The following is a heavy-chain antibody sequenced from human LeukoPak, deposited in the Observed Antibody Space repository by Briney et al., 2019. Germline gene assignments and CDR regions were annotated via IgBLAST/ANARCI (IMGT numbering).Heavy chain of an antibody. CDR1: GFTFSSYG. CDR2: ISGSGGST. J-gene: IGHJ4*02. D-gene: IGHD3-22*01. V-gene: IGHV3-23*01. Sequence: GGSLRLSCAASGFTFSSYGMSWVRQAPGQGLEWVSAISGSGGSTYYADSVKGRFTISRDNSKNTVHLQMNSLRAEDTAMYYCARRAGDYSHPYDYWGQGTLVTVSS. CDR3: ARRAGDYSHPYDY.